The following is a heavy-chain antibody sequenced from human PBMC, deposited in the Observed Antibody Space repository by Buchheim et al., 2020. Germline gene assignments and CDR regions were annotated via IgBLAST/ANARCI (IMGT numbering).Heavy chain of an antibody. CDR1: GGSISSSNW. CDR3: ARGPFHNYDSSGRFDY. Sequence: QVQLQESGPGLVKPSGTLSLTCAVSGGSISSSNWWSWVRQPPGKGLEWIGEIYHSGSTNYNPSLKSRVTLSVDKSKNQFSPMLSSVTSADTSVYYCARGPFHNYDSSGRFDYWGQGTL. D-gene: IGHD3-22*01. J-gene: IGHJ4*01. CDR2: IYHSGST. V-gene: IGHV4-4*02.